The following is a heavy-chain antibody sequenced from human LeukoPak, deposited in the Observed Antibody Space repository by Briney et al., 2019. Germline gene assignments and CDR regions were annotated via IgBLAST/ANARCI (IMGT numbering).Heavy chain of an antibody. CDR1: GYRFTSYW. D-gene: IGHD2-15*01. V-gene: IGHV5-51*01. CDR3: ARHRRYCSGGSCRYPLYYYYMDV. J-gene: IGHJ6*03. Sequence: GESLKISCKGSGYRFTSYWIGWVRQMPGKGLEWMGIIYPGDSDTRYSPSFQGQVTISADKSISTAYLQWSSLKASDTAMYYCARHRRYCSGGSCRYPLYYYYMDVWGKGTTVTVSS. CDR2: IYPGDSDT.